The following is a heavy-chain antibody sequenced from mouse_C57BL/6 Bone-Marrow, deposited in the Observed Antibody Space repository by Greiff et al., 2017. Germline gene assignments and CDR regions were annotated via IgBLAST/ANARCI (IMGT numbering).Heavy chain of an antibody. CDR1: GFTFSDYG. V-gene: IGHV5-15*01. Sequence: EVQVVESGGGLVQPGGSLKLSCAASGFTFSDYGMAWVRQAPRKGPEWVAFISNLAYSIYYADTVTGRFTISRENAKNTLYLEMSILRSEDTAMYYCARQGFYYGSPYAMDYWGQGTSVTVSS. D-gene: IGHD1-1*01. CDR3: ARQGFYYGSPYAMDY. CDR2: ISNLAYSI. J-gene: IGHJ4*01.